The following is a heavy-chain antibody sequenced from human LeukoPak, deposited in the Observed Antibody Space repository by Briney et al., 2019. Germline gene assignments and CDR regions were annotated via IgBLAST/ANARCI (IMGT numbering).Heavy chain of an antibody. CDR2: ISSSSSYI. Sequence: GGSLRLSCAASGFTFSSYSMNWVRQAPGKGLEWVSSISSSSSYIYYADSVKGRFTISRDNAKNSLYLQMNSLRAEDTAVYYCARENFLVVRGVTRRYFVYWGHRALVTVSS. V-gene: IGHV3-21*01. J-gene: IGHJ4*01. CDR3: ARENFLVVRGVTRRYFVY. D-gene: IGHD3-10*01. CDR1: GFTFSSYS.